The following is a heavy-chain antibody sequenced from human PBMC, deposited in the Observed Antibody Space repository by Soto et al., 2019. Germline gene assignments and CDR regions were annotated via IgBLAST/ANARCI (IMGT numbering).Heavy chain of an antibody. CDR2: IYYSGST. CDR1: GGSISSYY. CDR3: AGVPRGYSYGWYFDY. J-gene: IGHJ4*02. D-gene: IGHD5-18*01. V-gene: IGHV4-59*01. Sequence: PSETLSLTCTVSGGSISSYYWSWIRQPPGKGLEWIGYIYYSGSTNYNPSLKSRVTISVDTSKNQFSLKLSSVTAADTAVYYCAGVPRGYSYGWYFDYWGQGTLVTAPQ.